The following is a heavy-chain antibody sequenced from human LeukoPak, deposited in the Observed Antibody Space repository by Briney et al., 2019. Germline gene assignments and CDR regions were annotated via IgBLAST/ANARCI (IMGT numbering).Heavy chain of an antibody. CDR3: GTRPLWFGELSRDY. CDR1: GYTFTSYY. D-gene: IGHD3-10*01. V-gene: IGHV1-46*01. CDR2: INPNSGGT. J-gene: IGHJ4*02. Sequence: ASVKVSCKASGYTFTSYYMHWVRQAPGQGLEWMGIINPNSGGTIYAQKFQGRVTMTEDTSTDTAYMELSSLRSEDTAVYYCGTRPLWFGELSRDYWGQGTLVTVSS.